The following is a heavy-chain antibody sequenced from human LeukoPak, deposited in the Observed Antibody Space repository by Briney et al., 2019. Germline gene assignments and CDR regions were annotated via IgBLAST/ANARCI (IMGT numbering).Heavy chain of an antibody. D-gene: IGHD2-15*01. CDR3: ARDACLYCSGVPYNWFDP. V-gene: IGHV3-21*01. Sequence: GGSLRPSCAASGFTFSSYSMNWVREAPGKGLEWVSSFSSSSYIYYADSVKGRFTISRDNAKNSLYLQMNSLRAEDTAVYYCARDACLYCSGVPYNWFDPWGQGTLVTVSS. CDR2: FSSSSYI. CDR1: GFTFSSYS. J-gene: IGHJ5*02.